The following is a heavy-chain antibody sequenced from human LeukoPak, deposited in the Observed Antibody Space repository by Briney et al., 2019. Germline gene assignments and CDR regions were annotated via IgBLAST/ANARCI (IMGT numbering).Heavy chain of an antibody. J-gene: IGHJ6*04. CDR1: GFTFSSSW. CDR2: IKQDGSEK. CDR3: AELGITMIGGV. V-gene: IGHV3-7*01. Sequence: GGSLRLSCASSGFTFSSSWMSWVRQAPGKGLERVAHIKQDGSEKYYVDSVKGRFTISRDIAKNSLYLQMNSLRAEDTAVYYCAELGITMIGGVWGKGTTVTISS. D-gene: IGHD3-10*02.